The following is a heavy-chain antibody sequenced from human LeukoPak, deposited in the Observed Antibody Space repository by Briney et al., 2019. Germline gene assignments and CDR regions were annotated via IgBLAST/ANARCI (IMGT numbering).Heavy chain of an antibody. J-gene: IGHJ4*02. CDR3: ARESMTTMVTGFDY. D-gene: IGHD4-23*01. V-gene: IGHV4-34*01. Sequence: KPSETLSLTCAVYGGSFSGYYWSWIRQPPGKGLEWIGEINHSGSTNYNPSLKSRVTISVDTSKNQFSLKLSSVTAADTAVYYCARESMTTMVTGFDYWGQGTPVTVSS. CDR2: INHSGST. CDR1: GGSFSGYY.